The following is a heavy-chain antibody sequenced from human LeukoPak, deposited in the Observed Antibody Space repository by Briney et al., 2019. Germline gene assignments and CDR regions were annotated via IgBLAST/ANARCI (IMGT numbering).Heavy chain of an antibody. CDR2: IFYSGST. CDR1: GGSISTSNYY. J-gene: IGHJ3*02. Sequence: PSETLSLTCTVSGGSISTSNYYWGWIRQPPGKGLEWIGNIFYSGSTYYSPSLKSRVTISLDTSRNQFSLKLTSVTAADTAVYYCAKSNGYGLVDIWVQGTMITVSS. V-gene: IGHV4-39*07. D-gene: IGHD3-10*01. CDR3: AKSNGYGLVDI.